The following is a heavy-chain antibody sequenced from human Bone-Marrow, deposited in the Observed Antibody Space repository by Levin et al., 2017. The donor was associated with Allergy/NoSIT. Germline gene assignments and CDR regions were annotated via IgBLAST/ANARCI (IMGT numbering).Heavy chain of an antibody. CDR3: ARRVHQRLVPLEY. V-gene: IGHV7-4-1*02. D-gene: IGHD3-9*01. CDR2: INTRTGNP. CDR1: GYTFTDYA. Sequence: GASVKVSCKASGYTFTDYAVTWVRQAPGQGLEWMGWINTRTGNPTYAQGFKGRFVFSLDTSVSTAYLQITSLNAEDTAIYYCARRVHQRLVPLEYWGQGTLVTVSS. J-gene: IGHJ4*02.